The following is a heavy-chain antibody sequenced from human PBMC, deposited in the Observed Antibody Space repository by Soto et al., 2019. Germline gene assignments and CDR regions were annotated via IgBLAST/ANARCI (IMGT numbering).Heavy chain of an antibody. J-gene: IGHJ4*02. CDR1: GYSFTSYL. Sequence: ESLNISCQGSGYSFTSYLIGWVRQIPGKGLEWMGIIYPGYSDTRYSPSFQGQVTISDDKSISTAYLQWSRLKASDTAMYYCVRVNYVWGSYLGYWGQGTLVTVSS. CDR3: VRVNYVWGSYLGY. D-gene: IGHD3-16*02. CDR2: IYPGYSDT. V-gene: IGHV5-51*01.